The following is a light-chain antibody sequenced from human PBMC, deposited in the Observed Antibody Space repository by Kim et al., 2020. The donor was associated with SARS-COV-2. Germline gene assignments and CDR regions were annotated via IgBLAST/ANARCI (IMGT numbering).Light chain of an antibody. CDR3: MQALQTPDT. CDR2: LGS. CDR1: QSVLHSNGYNY. V-gene: IGKV2-28*01. J-gene: IGKJ2*01. Sequence: DIVMTQSPLSLPVTPGEPASISCRSSQSVLHSNGYNYLDWYLQKPGQSPQLLIYLGSNRASGVPDRFSGSGSGTDFTLKISRVEAEDVGVYYCMQALQTPDTFGQGTKLEI.